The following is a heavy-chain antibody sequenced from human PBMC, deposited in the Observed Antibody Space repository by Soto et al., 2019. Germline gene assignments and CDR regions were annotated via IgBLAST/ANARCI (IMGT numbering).Heavy chain of an antibody. V-gene: IGHV3-30-3*01. J-gene: IGHJ4*02. D-gene: IGHD1-26*01. CDR2: ISYDGSNN. CDR3: SRIGPGAATRWFFDY. Sequence: GGSLRLSCAASGFTFNNYALHWVRQAPGKGLEWVAVISYDGSNNYYADSVRGRFTVSRDASESIVYLQMNSLEKEDTGMYYCSRIGPGAATRWFFDYWGQGTPVTVSS. CDR1: GFTFNNYA.